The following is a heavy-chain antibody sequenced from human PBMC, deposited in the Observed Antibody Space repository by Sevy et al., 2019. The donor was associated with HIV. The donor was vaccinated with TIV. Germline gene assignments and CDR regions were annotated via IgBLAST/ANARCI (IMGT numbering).Heavy chain of an antibody. D-gene: IGHD2-8*02. V-gene: IGHV3-15*01. Sequence: GGSLRLSCAASGFTFTYAWMTWVRQAPGKGLEWVGRIKSKADGGTTDYAEPVKGRFTISRDDSKNTLYLQMNSLKTEDTAVYYCSTDPIIVLLVTNGMDVWAKGPRSPSP. CDR3: STDPIIVLLVTNGMDV. J-gene: IGHJ6*02. CDR1: GFTFTYAW. CDR2: IKSKADGGTT.